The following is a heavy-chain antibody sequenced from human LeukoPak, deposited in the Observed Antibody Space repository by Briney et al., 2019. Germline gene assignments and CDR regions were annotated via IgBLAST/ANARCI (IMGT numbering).Heavy chain of an antibody. D-gene: IGHD3-3*01. CDR2: IYYSGST. J-gene: IGHJ4*02. CDR1: GGSIRSYY. Sequence: SETLSLTCTVSGGSIRSYYWSWIRQPPGKGLEWIAYIYYSGSTNYNPSLKSRVTISVDTSKNQFSLKLSSVTAADTAVYYCARGPVLFPAYDFWSGRPYYFDYWGQGTLVTVSS. CDR3: ARGPVLFPAYDFWSGRPYYFDY. V-gene: IGHV4-59*12.